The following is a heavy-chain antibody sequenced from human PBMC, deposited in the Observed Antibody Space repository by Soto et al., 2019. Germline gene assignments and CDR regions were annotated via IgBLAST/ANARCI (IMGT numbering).Heavy chain of an antibody. Sequence: PSETLSLTCTVSGGSISSGGYYWSWIRQHPGKGLEWIGYIYYSGSTYYNPSLKSRITISVDTSKNQFSLKLSSVTAADTAVYYCARDRERSRFDPWGQGTLVTVSS. CDR2: IYYSGST. D-gene: IGHD1-26*01. CDR1: GGSISSGGYY. J-gene: IGHJ5*02. CDR3: ARDRERSRFDP. V-gene: IGHV4-31*03.